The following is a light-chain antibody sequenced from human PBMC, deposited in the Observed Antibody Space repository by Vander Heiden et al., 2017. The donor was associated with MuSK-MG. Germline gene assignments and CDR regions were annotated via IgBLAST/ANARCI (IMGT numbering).Light chain of an antibody. Sequence: AIQMTQSPSSLSASVGDRVTITCRASQDIRSELAWYQQQPGKAPKLLIYGASNLQGGVPSRFIGSGSGTYFTLTISSLQPEDLATYYCRHEDSYPSTFGQGTKVEIK. CDR2: GAS. CDR1: QDIRSE. J-gene: IGKJ1*01. CDR3: RHEDSYPST. V-gene: IGKV1-6*01.